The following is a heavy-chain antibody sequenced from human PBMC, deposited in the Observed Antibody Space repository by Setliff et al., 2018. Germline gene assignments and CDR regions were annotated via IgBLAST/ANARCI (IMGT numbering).Heavy chain of an antibody. V-gene: IGHV3-21*01. CDR1: GFTFDDYG. CDR3: ASAGHSGSWFPFDAFHI. D-gene: IGHD6-13*01. CDR2: ISRSSTYI. Sequence: GGSLRLSCAASGFTFDDYGMSWVRQAPGKGLEWVSSISRSSTYIYYADSTKGRFTISRDNAKNSLYLQMNSLRAEDTAVYYCASAGHSGSWFPFDAFHIWGQGTMVTVSS. J-gene: IGHJ3*02.